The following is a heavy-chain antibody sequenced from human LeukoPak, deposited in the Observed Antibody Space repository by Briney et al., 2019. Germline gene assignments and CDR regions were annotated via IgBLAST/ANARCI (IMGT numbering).Heavy chain of an antibody. CDR1: GFTFSNYG. D-gene: IGHD1-26*01. J-gene: IGHJ3*02. V-gene: IGHV3-30*02. Sequence: GGSLRLSCAASGFTFSNYGMHWVRQAPGKGLEWVAFTQYDGSDKYYADSVKGRFTISRDNSKNTLYLQMNSLRAEDTAVYYCARGGSYLSAFDIWGQGTMVTVSS. CDR2: TQYDGSDK. CDR3: ARGGSYLSAFDI.